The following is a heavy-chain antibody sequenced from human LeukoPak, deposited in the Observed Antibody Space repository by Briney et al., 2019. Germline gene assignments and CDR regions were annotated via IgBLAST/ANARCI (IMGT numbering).Heavy chain of an antibody. CDR1: GYTFTGYY. V-gene: IGHV1-2*02. CDR2: INPNSGGT. Sequence: ASVKVSCKASGYTFTGYYMHWVRQAPGQGLEWMGWINPNSGGTNYAQKFQGRVTMTRDTSISTAYMELSRLRSDDTAVYYCERGRLAAAGLVDYWGQGTLVTVSS. D-gene: IGHD6-13*01. J-gene: IGHJ4*02. CDR3: ERGRLAAAGLVDY.